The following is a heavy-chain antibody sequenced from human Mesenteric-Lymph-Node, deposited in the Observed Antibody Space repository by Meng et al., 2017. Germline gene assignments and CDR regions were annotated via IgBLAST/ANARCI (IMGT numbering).Heavy chain of an antibody. Sequence: SCAASGFTFSSYWMHWVRQAPGKGLVWVSRINSDGSSTSYADSVKGRFTISRDNAKNTLYLQMNSLRAEDTAVYYCARGGLAVAGHDYWGQGTLVTVSS. J-gene: IGHJ4*02. V-gene: IGHV3-74*01. D-gene: IGHD6-19*01. CDR3: ARGGLAVAGHDY. CDR1: GFTFSSYW. CDR2: INSDGSST.